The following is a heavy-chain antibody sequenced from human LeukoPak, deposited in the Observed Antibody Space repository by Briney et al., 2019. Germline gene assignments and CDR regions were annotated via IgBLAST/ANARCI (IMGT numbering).Heavy chain of an antibody. Sequence: SETLSLTCTVSGGSISSYYWSWIRQPAGKGLEWIGYIYHSGSSFYNPSLKSRLTIPMDRSKNQFSLKLSSVTAADTAVYYCVSAYCGGDCYHSLLTDWGQGALVTVSS. V-gene: IGHV4-59*04. CDR3: VSAYCGGDCYHSLLTD. CDR1: GGSISSYY. D-gene: IGHD2-21*02. CDR2: IYHSGSS. J-gene: IGHJ4*02.